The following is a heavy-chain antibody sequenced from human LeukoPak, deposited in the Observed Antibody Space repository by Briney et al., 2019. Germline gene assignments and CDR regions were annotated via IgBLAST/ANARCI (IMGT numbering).Heavy chain of an antibody. CDR2: INPNSGGT. D-gene: IGHD3-16*01. Sequence: ASVKVSCKASAYTFTGYYIHWVRQPPGRGLEWMGQINPNSGGTNYAQKFHGRVTMTRDTTISTDYMELSRLRFDDTAMYYCARDASDYGEIDAFDIWGQGTMVTVSS. CDR1: AYTFTGYY. V-gene: IGHV1-2*06. J-gene: IGHJ3*02. CDR3: ARDASDYGEIDAFDI.